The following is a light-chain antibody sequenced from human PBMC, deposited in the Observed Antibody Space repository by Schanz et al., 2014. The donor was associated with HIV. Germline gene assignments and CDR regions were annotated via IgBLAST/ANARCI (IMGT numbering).Light chain of an antibody. Sequence: QSALTQPASVSGSPGQSISISCTGTGSDIGGYNYVSWHQQHPGKAPKLMIYDVTDRPSGVPDRFSGSKSGTSASLAISGLQSEDEADYYCAAWDDSLNGWVFGGGTKLTVL. CDR2: DVT. CDR1: GSDIGGYNY. J-gene: IGLJ3*02. CDR3: AAWDDSLNGWV. V-gene: IGLV2-14*03.